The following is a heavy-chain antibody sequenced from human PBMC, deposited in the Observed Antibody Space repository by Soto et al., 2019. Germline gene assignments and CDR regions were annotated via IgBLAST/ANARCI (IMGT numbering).Heavy chain of an antibody. CDR3: ARPLEALWGTGYYTFDY. CDR2: IIPIFGTA. Sequence: QVQLVESGAEVKKPGSSVKVSCKASGGTFSSYAISWVRQAPGQGLEWMGGIIPIFGTANYAQKFQGRVTITADESTSTAYMELSSLRSEDTAVYYCARPLEALWGTGYYTFDYWGQGTLVTVSS. CDR1: GGTFSSYA. J-gene: IGHJ4*02. D-gene: IGHD3-9*01. V-gene: IGHV1-69*01.